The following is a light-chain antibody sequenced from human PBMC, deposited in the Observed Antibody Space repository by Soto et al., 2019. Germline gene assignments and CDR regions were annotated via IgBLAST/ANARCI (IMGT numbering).Light chain of an antibody. J-gene: IGKJ2*01. CDR2: VAS. CDR1: QTISNY. Sequence: DIQMTQSPSSLSASVGDRVTITCRASQTISNYLYWYQQNPGKAPNLLINVASTLQSGVASRFSGSGSGTDFTLTISSLQPEDFATYYCQQSYGIPYTFGQGTKLEIK. V-gene: IGKV1-39*01. CDR3: QQSYGIPYT.